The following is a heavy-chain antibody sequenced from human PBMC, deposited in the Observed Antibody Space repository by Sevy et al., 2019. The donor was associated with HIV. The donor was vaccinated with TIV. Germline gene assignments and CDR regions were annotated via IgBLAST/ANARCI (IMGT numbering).Heavy chain of an antibody. V-gene: IGHV3-23*01. D-gene: IGHD1-26*01. Sequence: GGSLRLSYAASGFTFSSYAMSWVRQAPEKGLEWVSTLGGSGDTTYCADSVKGRFTISSDNSKNTLYLQMNNLRAEDTAVYYCARVGGWEVGSLDNWFDPWGQGTLVTVSS. CDR3: ARVGGWEVGSLDNWFDP. CDR2: LGGSGDTT. J-gene: IGHJ5*02. CDR1: GFTFSSYA.